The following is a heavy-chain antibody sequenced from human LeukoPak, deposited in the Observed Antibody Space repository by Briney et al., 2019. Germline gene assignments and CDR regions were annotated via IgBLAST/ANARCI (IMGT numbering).Heavy chain of an antibody. CDR3: AKRTPHGQWLYYFDY. J-gene: IGHJ4*02. D-gene: IGHD6-19*01. V-gene: IGHV3-23*01. CDR2: ISGSGGST. CDR1: GFTFSSYA. Sequence: GSLRLSCAASGFTFSSYAMSWVRQAPGKGLEWVSAISGSGGSTYYADTVKGRFTISRDNSKNTLYLQMNSLRAEDTAVYYCAKRTPHGQWLYYFDYWGQGTLVTVSS.